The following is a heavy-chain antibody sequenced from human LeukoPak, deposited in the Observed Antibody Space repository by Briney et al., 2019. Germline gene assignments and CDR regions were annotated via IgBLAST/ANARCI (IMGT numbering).Heavy chain of an antibody. D-gene: IGHD2-15*01. J-gene: IGHJ5*02. CDR2: INPDGSRT. CDR3: ARDIVVDNPTDRFDP. Sequence: AGGSLRLSCAASKFSFTSYWKHWVRQAPGKGLVWVSRINPDGSRTNYADSVEGRFTISRDNAKNTLYLQMNSLRAEDTAVYYRARDIVVDNPTDRFDPWGQGTLVTVSS. CDR1: KFSFTSYW. V-gene: IGHV3-74*01.